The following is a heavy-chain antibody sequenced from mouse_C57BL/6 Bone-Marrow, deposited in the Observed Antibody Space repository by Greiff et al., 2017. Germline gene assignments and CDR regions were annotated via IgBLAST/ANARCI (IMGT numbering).Heavy chain of an antibody. D-gene: IGHD2-2*01. Sequence: EVQGVESGGGLVQPGGSLSLSCAASGFTFTDYYMSWVRQPPGKALEWLGFIRHKANVYTTEYSASVKGRFTISRDNSQSILYLQMNALRAEDSATDYCARYCGYDGFAYWGQGTLVIVSA. V-gene: IGHV7-3*01. J-gene: IGHJ3*01. CDR3: ARYCGYDGFAY. CDR1: GFTFTDYY. CDR2: IRHKANVYTT.